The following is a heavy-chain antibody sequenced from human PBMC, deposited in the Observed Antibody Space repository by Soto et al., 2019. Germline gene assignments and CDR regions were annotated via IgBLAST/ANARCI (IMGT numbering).Heavy chain of an antibody. CDR2: IYYSGST. CDR1: GGSISSYY. Sequence: SETLSLTCTVSGGSISSYYWSWIRQPPGKGLEWIGYIYYSGSTNYNPSLKSRVTISVDTSKNQFSLKLSSVTAADTAVYYCARVRVGWGSYYGMDVWGQGTTVTVSS. CDR3: ARVRVGWGSYYGMDV. V-gene: IGHV4-59*01. D-gene: IGHD6-19*01. J-gene: IGHJ6*02.